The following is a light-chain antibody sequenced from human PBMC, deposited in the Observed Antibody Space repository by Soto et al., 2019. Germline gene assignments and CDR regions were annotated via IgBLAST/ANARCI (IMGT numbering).Light chain of an antibody. CDR3: QQYENLPT. CDR2: DAS. Sequence: DIQMTQSPSSLSASVGDRVTITCQSSQNINTYLNWYQQKPGRAPKLLIYDASNLEAGVPSRFRGSGSGTDFTFIISRLQPEDIATYYCQQYENLPTFGQGTRLEIK. J-gene: IGKJ5*01. V-gene: IGKV1-33*01. CDR1: QNINTY.